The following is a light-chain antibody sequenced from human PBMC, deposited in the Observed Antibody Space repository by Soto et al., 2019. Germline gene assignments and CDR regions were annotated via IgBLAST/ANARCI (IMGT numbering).Light chain of an antibody. CDR3: SSYAGTNNLV. CDR1: SSDVGGYNY. CDR2: EVS. J-gene: IGLJ3*02. Sequence: QSVLTQPPPASGSPGQSVTISCTGTSSDVGGYNYVSWYQQYPGKAPKIMIYEVSERPSGVPVRFSGSKSGNTASLTVSGLQAEDEADYYCSSYAGTNNLVFGGGTKVTVL. V-gene: IGLV2-8*01.